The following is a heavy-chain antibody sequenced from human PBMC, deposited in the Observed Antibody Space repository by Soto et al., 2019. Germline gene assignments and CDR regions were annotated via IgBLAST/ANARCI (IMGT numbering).Heavy chain of an antibody. V-gene: IGHV3-15*07. D-gene: IGHD3-3*01. CDR2: IKSKTDGGTT. CDR3: TTHLPITTRPADAFDI. Sequence: GGSLRLSCAASGFTFSNAWMNWVRQAPGKGLEWVGRIKSKTDGGTTDYAAPVKGRFTISRDDSKNTLYLQMNSLKTEDTAVYYCTTHLPITTRPADAFDIWGQGTMVTVSS. J-gene: IGHJ3*02. CDR1: GFTFSNAW.